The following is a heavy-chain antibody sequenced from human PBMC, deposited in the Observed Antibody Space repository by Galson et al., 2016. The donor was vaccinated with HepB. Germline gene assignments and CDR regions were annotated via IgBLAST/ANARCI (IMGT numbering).Heavy chain of an antibody. Sequence: SETLSLTCSVSGDSISGYYWTWIRQPPGKGLEWIGNIFYNAGTKYNPSLKSRVTISVDTSKPQFSLRLSSVTAADTAVYYCARGMVRGRVISPRLDYWGQGTLVTVPS. J-gene: IGHJ4*02. CDR3: ARGMVRGRVISPRLDY. CDR1: GDSISGYY. D-gene: IGHD3-10*01. V-gene: IGHV4-59*01. CDR2: IFYNAGT.